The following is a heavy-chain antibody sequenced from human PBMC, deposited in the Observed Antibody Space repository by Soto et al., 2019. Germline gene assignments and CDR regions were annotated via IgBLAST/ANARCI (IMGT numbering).Heavy chain of an antibody. Sequence: VGSLRLSCAASGFTFNNFAMSWFRQAPGKGLEWVSAISGSGARTYYADSVKGRFTISRDNSKNTLYLQMNTLRAEDTAVYYCATLDTSSWYFFDYWGQGTLVTVSS. J-gene: IGHJ4*02. CDR3: ATLDTSSWYFFDY. CDR2: ISGSGART. V-gene: IGHV3-23*01. D-gene: IGHD6-13*01. CDR1: GFTFNNFA.